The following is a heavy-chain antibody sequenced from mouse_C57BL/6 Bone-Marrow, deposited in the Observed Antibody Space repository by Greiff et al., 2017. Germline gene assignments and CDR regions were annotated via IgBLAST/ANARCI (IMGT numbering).Heavy chain of an antibody. J-gene: IGHJ3*01. CDR3: ASPPPSYYSNYPAWFAY. CDR1: GYTFTSYT. D-gene: IGHD2-5*01. Sequence: VKVVESGAELARPGASVQMSCKASGYTFTSYTMHWVKQRPGPGLEWIGYINPSSGYTKYNQKFKDKATLTADKSSSTAYMQLSSLTSEDSAVYYCASPPPSYYSNYPAWFAYWGQGTLVTVSA. V-gene: IGHV1-4*01. CDR2: INPSSGYT.